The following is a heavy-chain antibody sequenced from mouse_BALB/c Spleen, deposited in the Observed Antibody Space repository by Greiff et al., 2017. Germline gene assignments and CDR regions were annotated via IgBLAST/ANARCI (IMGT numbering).Heavy chain of an antibody. Sequence: QVHVKQSGAELAKPGASVKMSCKASGYTFTSYWMHWVKQRPGQGLEWIGYINPSTGYTEYNQKFKDKATLTADKSSSTAYMQLSSLTSEDSAVYYCARSPYGNLGYWGQGTLVTVSA. J-gene: IGHJ3*01. CDR3: ARSPYGNLGY. CDR1: GYTFTSYW. D-gene: IGHD2-10*02. CDR2: INPSTGYT. V-gene: IGHV1-7*01.